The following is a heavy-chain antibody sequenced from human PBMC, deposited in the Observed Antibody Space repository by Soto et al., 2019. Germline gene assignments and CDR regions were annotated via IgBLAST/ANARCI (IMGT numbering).Heavy chain of an antibody. CDR2: INSDGSST. D-gene: IGHD2-15*01. CDR1: GFTFSSYW. J-gene: IGHJ6*02. V-gene: IGHV3-74*01. CDR3: AREYCSGGSCHYYYYGMDV. Sequence: GGSLRLSCAASGFTFSSYWMHWVRQAPGKGLVWVSRINSDGSSTSYADSVKGRFTISRDNAKNTLYLQMNSLRAEDTAVYYCAREYCSGGSCHYYYYGMDVWGQGTTVTVSS.